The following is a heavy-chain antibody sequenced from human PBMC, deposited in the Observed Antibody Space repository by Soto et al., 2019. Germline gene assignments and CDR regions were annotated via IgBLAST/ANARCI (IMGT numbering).Heavy chain of an antibody. CDR2: IYYSGST. D-gene: IGHD6-19*01. Sequence: SETLSLTCTVSGGSISSSNYYWGWIRQPPGKGLEWIGSIYYSGSTYYNPSLKSRVTISVDTSKNQFSLKLNSVTAADTAVYYCARRGYSSGWYFDYWGQGTLVTVSS. CDR3: ARRGYSSGWYFDY. V-gene: IGHV4-39*01. CDR1: GGSISSSNYY. J-gene: IGHJ4*02.